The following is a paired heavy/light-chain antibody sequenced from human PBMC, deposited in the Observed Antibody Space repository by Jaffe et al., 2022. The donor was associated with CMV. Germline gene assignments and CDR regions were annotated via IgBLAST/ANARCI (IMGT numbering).Light chain of an antibody. J-gene: IGLJ3*02. CDR2: GNN. V-gene: IGLV1-47*01. CDR3: ATWDDSLSDWV. CDR1: SSNIGNNY. Sequence: QSVLTQPPSASGTPGQRVTISCSGSSSNIGNNYVHWYQQLPGSAPKLLIYGNNHRPSGVPDRFSGSKSGTSASLAISGLRSEDEADYYCATWDDSLSDWVFGGGTKLTVL.
Heavy chain of an antibody. CDR3: TTGGGGYAYGYRDFDY. CDR1: GFTFDNAW. Sequence: EVQLVESGGGLVKPGGSLRLSCAASGFTFDNAWMSWVRQVPGKGLEWVGRIKSKHDGGTTDYAAPVKGRFSISRDDSKYTLYLQMNSLKTEDTAIYYCTTGGGGYAYGYRDFDYWGQGTLVTVSS. J-gene: IGHJ4*02. D-gene: IGHD5-18*01. CDR2: IKSKHDGGTT. V-gene: IGHV3-15*01.